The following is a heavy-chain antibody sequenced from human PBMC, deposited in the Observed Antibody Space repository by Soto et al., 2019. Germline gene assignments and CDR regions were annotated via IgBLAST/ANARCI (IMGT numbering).Heavy chain of an antibody. J-gene: IGHJ4*02. CDR2: INPIFGTP. V-gene: IGHV1-69*06. CDR3: AREGRHFDY. CDR1: GGTFSSYA. Sequence: SVKVSCKASGGTFSSYAISWVRRAPGQGLEWMGGINPIFGTPHYAQKYQGRVTITADTFTNTAYMELTRLTSDDTAVYFCAREGRHFDYWGQGTLVTVSS.